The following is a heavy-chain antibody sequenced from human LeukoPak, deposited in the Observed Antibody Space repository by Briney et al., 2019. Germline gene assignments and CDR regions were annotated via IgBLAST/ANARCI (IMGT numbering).Heavy chain of an antibody. V-gene: IGHV3-48*03. D-gene: IGHD4-17*01. J-gene: IGHJ4*02. Sequence: GGSLRLSCAASGFTFSSYEMNWVRQAPGKGLEWVSYISSSSSTIYYADSVKGRFTISRDNAKNSLYLQMNSLRAEDTAVYYCARGSVWDGDYVFDYWGQGTLVTVSS. CDR2: ISSSSSTI. CDR1: GFTFSSYE. CDR3: ARGSVWDGDYVFDY.